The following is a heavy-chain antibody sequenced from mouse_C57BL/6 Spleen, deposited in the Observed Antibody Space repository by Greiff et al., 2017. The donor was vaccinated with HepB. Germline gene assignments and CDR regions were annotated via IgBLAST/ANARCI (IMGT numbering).Heavy chain of an antibody. CDR1: GYTFTNYW. CDR3: ARRSNYSYFDY. V-gene: IGHV1-63*01. CDR2: IYPGGGYT. Sequence: VQVVESGAELVRPGTSVKMSCKASGYTFTNYWIGWAKQRPGHGLEWIGDIYPGGGYTNYNEKFKGKATLTADKSSSTAYMQFSSLTSEDSAIYYCARRSNYSYFDYWGQGTTLTVSS. J-gene: IGHJ2*01. D-gene: IGHD2-5*01.